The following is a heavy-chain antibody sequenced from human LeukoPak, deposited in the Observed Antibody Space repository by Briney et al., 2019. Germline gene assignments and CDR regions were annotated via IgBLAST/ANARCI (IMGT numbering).Heavy chain of an antibody. CDR3: ARQTAMGRSGDY. J-gene: IGHJ4*02. V-gene: IGHV5-51*01. CDR1: GYSFTSYW. CDR2: IDPSDSET. Sequence: GESLKTSCKASGYSFTSYWIGWVRQMPGKGLEWMGIIDPSDSETRYTPSFQGQVTISVDESLTTADLQWNSLKASDTAMYYCARQTAMGRSGDYWGQGTLVTVSS. D-gene: IGHD5-18*01.